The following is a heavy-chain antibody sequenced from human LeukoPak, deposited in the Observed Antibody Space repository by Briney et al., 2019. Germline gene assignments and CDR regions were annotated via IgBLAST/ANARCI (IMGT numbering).Heavy chain of an antibody. CDR2: ISGSGGST. Sequence: PGGSLRLSCAVSGFTFSSYAMSWVRQAPGKGLEWVSAISGSGGSTYYADSVKGRFTISRDNSKNTLYLQMNSLRAEDTAVYYCAKVSTATPSAFDMWGQGTMVTVSS. D-gene: IGHD4-17*01. J-gene: IGHJ3*02. CDR3: AKVSTATPSAFDM. V-gene: IGHV3-23*01. CDR1: GFTFSSYA.